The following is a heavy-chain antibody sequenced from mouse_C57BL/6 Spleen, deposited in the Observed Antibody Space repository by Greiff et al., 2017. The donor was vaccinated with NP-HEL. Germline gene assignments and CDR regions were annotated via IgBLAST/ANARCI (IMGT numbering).Heavy chain of an antibody. CDR3: TRRGTRHYFDY. Sequence: QVQLKESGAELVRPGASVTLSCKASGYTFTDYEMHWVKQTPVHGLEWIGAIDPETGGTAYNQKFKGKAILTADKSSSTAYMELRSLTSEDSAVYYCTRRGTRHYFDYWGQGTTLTVSS. CDR1: GYTFTDYE. J-gene: IGHJ2*01. D-gene: IGHD2-13*01. V-gene: IGHV1-15*01. CDR2: IDPETGGT.